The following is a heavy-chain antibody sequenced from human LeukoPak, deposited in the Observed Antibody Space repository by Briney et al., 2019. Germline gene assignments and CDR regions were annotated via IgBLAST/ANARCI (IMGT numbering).Heavy chain of an antibody. Sequence: ASVKVSCKVSGYTLTELSMHWVRQAPGKGLEWMGGFDPEDGETIYAQKFQGRVTMTEDTSTDTAYMELSSLRSEDTAVYYCATGFIVVAEGWFDPWGQGTLVTVSS. J-gene: IGHJ5*02. V-gene: IGHV1-24*01. CDR2: FDPEDGET. CDR3: ATGFIVVAEGWFDP. D-gene: IGHD2-2*01. CDR1: GYTLTELS.